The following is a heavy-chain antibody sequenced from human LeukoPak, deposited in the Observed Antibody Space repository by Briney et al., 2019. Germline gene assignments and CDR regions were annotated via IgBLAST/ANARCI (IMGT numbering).Heavy chain of an antibody. Sequence: GESLKISCKGSGYTFTNYWIGWVRQMPGKGLEWMGIIYPGDSDTRYSPSFQGQVTISADKSISTAYLQWSSLKASDTAMYYCARHIGTYYDFWSGYQGYFDYWGQGTLVTVSS. CDR1: GYTFTNYW. D-gene: IGHD3-3*01. CDR2: IYPGDSDT. CDR3: ARHIGTYYDFWSGYQGYFDY. V-gene: IGHV5-51*01. J-gene: IGHJ4*02.